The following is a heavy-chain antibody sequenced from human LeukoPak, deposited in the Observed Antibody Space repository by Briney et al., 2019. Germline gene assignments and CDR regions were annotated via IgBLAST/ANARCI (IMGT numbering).Heavy chain of an antibody. Sequence: GGSLRLSCAASGFTFSSYAMSWVRQAPGKGLEWVSAIIGSGSSTKYADSVKGRFTISRDNSKNTLYLQMNSLSAEDTAVYYCAKDDAVAISSLTYWGQGTLVTVSS. CDR2: IIGSGSST. J-gene: IGHJ4*02. CDR1: GFTFSSYA. D-gene: IGHD6-19*01. V-gene: IGHV3-23*01. CDR3: AKDDAVAISSLTY.